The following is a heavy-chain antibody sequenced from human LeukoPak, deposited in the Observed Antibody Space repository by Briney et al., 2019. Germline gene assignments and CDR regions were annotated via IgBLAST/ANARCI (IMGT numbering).Heavy chain of an antibody. CDR3: AREPIPAGHLAALPIDY. D-gene: IGHD2-15*01. CDR1: GFTFSSYS. Sequence: GGSLRLSCAASGFTFSSYSMNWVRQSPGKGLEWVSYISSSSSTIYYADSVKGRFTISRDNAKNSLYLQMNSLRDEDTAVYYCAREPIPAGHLAALPIDYWGQGTLVTVSS. CDR2: ISSSSSTI. V-gene: IGHV3-48*02. J-gene: IGHJ4*02.